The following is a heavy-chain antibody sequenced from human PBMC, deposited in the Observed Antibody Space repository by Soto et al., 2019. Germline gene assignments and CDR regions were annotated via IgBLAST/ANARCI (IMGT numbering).Heavy chain of an antibody. J-gene: IGHJ6*02. CDR3: ARPIWSELQTTLYYYYGMDV. CDR2: IIPIFGTA. Sequence: RASVKVSCKASGGTFSSYAISWVRQAPGQGLEWMGGIIPIFGTANYAQKFQGRVTITADESTSTAYMELSSLRPEDTAVYYCARPIWSELQTTLYYYYGMDVWGQGTTVTVSS. V-gene: IGHV1-69*13. CDR1: GGTFSSYA. D-gene: IGHD1-7*01.